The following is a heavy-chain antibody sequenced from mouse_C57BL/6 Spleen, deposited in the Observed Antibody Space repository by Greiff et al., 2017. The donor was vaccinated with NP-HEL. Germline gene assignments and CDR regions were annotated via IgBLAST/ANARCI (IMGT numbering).Heavy chain of an antibody. CDR2: ISSGSSTI. CDR3: ARPGYEYDALFAY. V-gene: IGHV5-17*01. Sequence: EVKLMESGGGLVKPGGSLKLSCAASGFTFSDYGMHWVRQAPEKGLEWVAYISSGSSTIYYADTVKGRFTISRDNAKNTLFLQMTSLRSEDTAMYYCARPGYEYDALFAYWGQRTLVTVSA. J-gene: IGHJ3*01. CDR1: GFTFSDYG. D-gene: IGHD2-4*01.